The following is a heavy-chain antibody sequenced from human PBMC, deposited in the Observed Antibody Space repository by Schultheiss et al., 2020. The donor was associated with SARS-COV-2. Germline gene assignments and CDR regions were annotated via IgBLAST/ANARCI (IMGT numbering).Heavy chain of an antibody. Sequence: SETLSLTCTVSGGSISSGGYYWSWIRQPPGKGLEWIGYIYYSGSTNYNPSLKSRVTISVDTSKNQFSLKLSSVTAADTAVYYCARDSRYYYGSGSYIRRYYYYGMDVWGQGTTVTVSS. V-gene: IGHV4-61*08. CDR2: IYYSGST. J-gene: IGHJ6*02. CDR1: GGSISSGGYY. D-gene: IGHD3-10*01. CDR3: ARDSRYYYGSGSYIRRYYYYGMDV.